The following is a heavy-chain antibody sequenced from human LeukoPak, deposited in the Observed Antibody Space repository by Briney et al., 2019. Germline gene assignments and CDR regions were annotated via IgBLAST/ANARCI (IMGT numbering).Heavy chain of an antibody. CDR1: GFTFTNYN. CDR3: ARGAHYYYDSSGYSYGVDY. CDR2: ISSSSSYI. D-gene: IGHD3-22*01. Sequence: GGSLSLSCAASGFTFTNYNMNWVRQAPGKGLEWVSSISSSSSYIYYADSVKGRFTISRDNAKNSLYLQMNSLRAEDTAVYYCARGAHYYYDSSGYSYGVDYWGQGTLVTVSS. V-gene: IGHV3-21*01. J-gene: IGHJ4*02.